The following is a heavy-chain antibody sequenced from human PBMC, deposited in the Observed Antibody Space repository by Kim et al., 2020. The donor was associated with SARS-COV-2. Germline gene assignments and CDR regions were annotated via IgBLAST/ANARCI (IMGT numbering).Heavy chain of an antibody. V-gene: IGHV7-4-1*02. CDR3: AREFCSSTSCYVRSYGMDV. CDR2: INTNTGNP. Sequence: ASVKVSCKASGYTFTSYAMNWVRQAPGQGLEWMGWINTNTGNPTYAQGFTGRFVFSLDTSVSTAYLQISSLKAEDTAVYYCAREFCSSTSCYVRSYGMDVWGQGTTVTVSS. D-gene: IGHD2-2*01. CDR1: GYTFTSYA. J-gene: IGHJ6*02.